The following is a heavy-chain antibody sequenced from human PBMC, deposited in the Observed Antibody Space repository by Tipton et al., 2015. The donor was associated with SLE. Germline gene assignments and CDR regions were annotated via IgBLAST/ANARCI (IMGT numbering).Heavy chain of an antibody. CDR3: ARDWWEINAFDI. CDR1: TFSSYA. D-gene: IGHD1-26*01. V-gene: IGHV4-39*07. CDR2: IYYSGST. J-gene: IGHJ3*02. Sequence: TFSSYAMSWVRQAPGKGLEWIGSIYYSGSTYYNPSLKSRVTISVDTSKNQFSLKLSSVTAADTAVYYCARDWWEINAFDIWGQGTMVTVSS.